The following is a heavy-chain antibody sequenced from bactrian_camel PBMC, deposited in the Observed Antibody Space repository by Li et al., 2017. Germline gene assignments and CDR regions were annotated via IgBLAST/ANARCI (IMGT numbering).Heavy chain of an antibody. V-gene: IGHV3S44*01. CDR1: GFSFRRSL. Sequence: VQLVESGGGLVQPGGSLRLFCTASGFSFRRSLMNWVRQVPGKGREWTGTSDTEGMTSVGDSVKGRFTVSRDNAKNTLILQANGLKPEDTAMYYCAADRGVFVGWSQRCKKDDYMYSGLGTQVTVS. CDR2: TSDTEGMT. D-gene: IGHD1*01. J-gene: IGHJ4*01.